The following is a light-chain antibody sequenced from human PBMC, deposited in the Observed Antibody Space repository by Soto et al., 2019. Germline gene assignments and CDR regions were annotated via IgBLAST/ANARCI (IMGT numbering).Light chain of an antibody. J-gene: IGKJ1*01. V-gene: IGKV1-39*01. CDR2: AAS. CDR1: QSISSY. Sequence: DIQLTQSQSSLSASVGDRVTLTCLASQSISSYLNWYQQKPGKAPKLLIYAASSLQSGVPSRFSGRGSGTDFTLTISSLQPEDFATYYCQQYNSYGWTFGQGTKVDI. CDR3: QQYNSYGWT.